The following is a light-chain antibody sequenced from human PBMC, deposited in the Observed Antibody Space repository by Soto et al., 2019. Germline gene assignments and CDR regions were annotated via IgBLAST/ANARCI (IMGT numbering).Light chain of an antibody. CDR2: GAS. Sequence: EIVMTQSPATLSVSPGERATLSCRASQSISNKLAWYQQKPGQAPRLLIYGASTRATGIPARFSGSGSGTEFTLTITSLQSEDFAVYYCQEYGSSLTFGGGTKVDIK. CDR1: QSISNK. V-gene: IGKV3-15*01. CDR3: QEYGSSLT. J-gene: IGKJ4*01.